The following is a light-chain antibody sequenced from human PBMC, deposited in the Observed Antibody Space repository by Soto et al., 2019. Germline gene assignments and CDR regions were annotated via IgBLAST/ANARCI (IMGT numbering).Light chain of an antibody. Sequence: EIVLTQSPGTLSLSPGERATLSCRSSQSISSSYLAWYQQKPGQAPRLLIYGTFNRATGIPDRFSGSGSGTDFTLTISRLEPEDFAGYFCQQYGSSPYTFGQGTKLEI. CDR2: GTF. CDR3: QQYGSSPYT. J-gene: IGKJ2*01. V-gene: IGKV3-20*01. CDR1: QSISSSY.